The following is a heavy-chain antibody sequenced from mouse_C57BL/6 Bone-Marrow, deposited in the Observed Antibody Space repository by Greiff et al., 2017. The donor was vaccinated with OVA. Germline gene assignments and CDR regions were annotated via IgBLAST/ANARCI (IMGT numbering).Heavy chain of an antibody. D-gene: IGHD1-1*01. CDR2: IYPRSGNT. Sequence: QVHVKQSGAELARPGASVKLSCKASGYTFTSYGISWVKQRTGQGLEWIGEIYPRSGNTYYNEKFKGKATMTADKSSRTAYMELRSLPSEDSAVYFCARQIYYYGSSYWYFDYWGQGTTLTVSS. CDR1: GYTFTSYG. J-gene: IGHJ2*01. CDR3: ARQIYYYGSSYWYFDY. V-gene: IGHV1-81*01.